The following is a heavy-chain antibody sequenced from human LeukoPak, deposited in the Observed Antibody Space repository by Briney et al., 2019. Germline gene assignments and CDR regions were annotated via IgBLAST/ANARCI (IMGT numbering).Heavy chain of an antibody. D-gene: IGHD5-18*01. CDR2: IKQDGSEK. CDR3: ARVQRGYSYNPLGYYYYYMDV. Sequence: RPGGSLRLSCAASGFTFISYWLTWVRLAPGKGLEWVANIKQDGSEKYYVGSVKGRFTISRDNAKNSLYLQMNSLRAEDTAVYYCARVQRGYSYNPLGYYYYYMDVWGKGTTVTVSS. J-gene: IGHJ6*03. V-gene: IGHV3-7*01. CDR1: GFTFISYW.